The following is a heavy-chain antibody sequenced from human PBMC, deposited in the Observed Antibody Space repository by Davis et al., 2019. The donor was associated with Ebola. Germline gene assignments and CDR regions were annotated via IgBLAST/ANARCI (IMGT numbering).Heavy chain of an antibody. V-gene: IGHV3-23*01. CDR1: GFSFSSHA. CDR3: ATSGYYYALDY. CDR2: ITNSGATT. Sequence: GESLKISCATSGFSFSSHAMSWVRQAPGKGLEWVAVITNSGATTYYSQSVMGRFTISRDNSKSILYLQMNSLRAEDTAVYYCATSGYYYALDYWGQGTLVTVSS. J-gene: IGHJ4*02. D-gene: IGHD3-22*01.